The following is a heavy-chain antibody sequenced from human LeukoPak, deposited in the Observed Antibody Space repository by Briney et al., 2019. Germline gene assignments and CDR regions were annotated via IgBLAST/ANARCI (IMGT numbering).Heavy chain of an antibody. CDR3: ARDGGWFDY. Sequence: GGSLRLSCAASGFTFSSFWMTWVRQAPGKGLEWVANIKEDGSQKYYVDSVKGRFTISRDNAKNSLFLQTNSLRADDTAVYYCARDGGWFDYWGQGTLVTVSS. V-gene: IGHV3-7*03. CDR2: IKEDGSQK. D-gene: IGHD6-19*01. J-gene: IGHJ4*02. CDR1: GFTFSSFW.